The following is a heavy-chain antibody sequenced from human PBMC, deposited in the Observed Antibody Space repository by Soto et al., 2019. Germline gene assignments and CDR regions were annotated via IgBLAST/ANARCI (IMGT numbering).Heavy chain of an antibody. Sequence: PSETLSLTCAVSGGSISSSNWWSWVRQPPGKGLEWIGEIYHSGSTNYNPSLKSRVTISVDKSKNQFSLKLSSVTAADTAVYYCARGEISTAMVPTNTNWFDPRGQGTLVTVSS. V-gene: IGHV4-4*02. D-gene: IGHD5-18*01. J-gene: IGHJ5*02. CDR1: GGSISSSNW. CDR3: ARGEISTAMVPTNTNWFDP. CDR2: IYHSGST.